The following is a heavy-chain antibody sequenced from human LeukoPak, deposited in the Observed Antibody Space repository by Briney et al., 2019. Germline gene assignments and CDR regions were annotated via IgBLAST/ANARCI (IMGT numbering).Heavy chain of an antibody. CDR2: IYYSGST. D-gene: IGHD4-11*01. V-gene: IGHV4-59*08. CDR1: GGSIGSYY. J-gene: IGHJ4*02. Sequence: PSETLSLTCTVSGGSIGSYYWSWIRQPPGKELEWIGYIYYSGSTKYNPSLKSRASISLDTSRNQFSLKLTSVTAADTAVYYCACYSSPGGWGVFDYWGQGNLVTVSS. CDR3: ACYSSPGGWGVFDY.